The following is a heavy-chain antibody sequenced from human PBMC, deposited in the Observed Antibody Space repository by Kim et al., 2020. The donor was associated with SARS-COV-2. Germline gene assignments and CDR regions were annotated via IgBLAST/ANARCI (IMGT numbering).Heavy chain of an antibody. Sequence: NGNTPIYADSVNGRFTISRDNAKNSLYLQLNSLRAEDTAVYYCARDFRLGYWGQGTLVSVSS. CDR2: NGNTP. V-gene: IGHV3-48*01. CDR3: ARDFRLGY. D-gene: IGHD3-16*01. J-gene: IGHJ4*02.